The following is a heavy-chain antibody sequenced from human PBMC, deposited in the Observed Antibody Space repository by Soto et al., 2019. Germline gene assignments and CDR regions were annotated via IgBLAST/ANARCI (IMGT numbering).Heavy chain of an antibody. CDR2: IEPNGGEK. Sequence: PGGSLRLSCVASGFTFSAYWMSWLRQAPGKGLEWVAGIEPNGGEKNYVDSVKGRFTISRDNSKNTLYLQMNSLRAEDTAVYYCATQPNIVVVPAAVDYWGQGTLVTVSS. J-gene: IGHJ4*02. V-gene: IGHV3-7*03. D-gene: IGHD2-2*01. CDR1: GFTFSAYW. CDR3: ATQPNIVVVPAAVDY.